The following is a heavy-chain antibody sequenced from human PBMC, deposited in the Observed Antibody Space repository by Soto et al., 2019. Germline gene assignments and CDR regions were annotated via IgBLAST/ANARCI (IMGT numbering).Heavy chain of an antibody. Sequence: SETLSLTCTVSGGSISSYYWSWIRQPPGKGLEWIGYIYYSGSTNYNPSLKSRVTISVDTSKNQFSLKLSSVTAADTAVYYRARFPKDYYYYYGMDVWGQGTTVTVSS. CDR1: GGSISSYY. CDR3: ARFPKDYYYYYGMDV. CDR2: IYYSGST. J-gene: IGHJ6*02. V-gene: IGHV4-59*01.